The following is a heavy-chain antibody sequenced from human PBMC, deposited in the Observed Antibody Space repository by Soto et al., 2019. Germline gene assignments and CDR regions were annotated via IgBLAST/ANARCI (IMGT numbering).Heavy chain of an antibody. CDR2: ISITGDSI. D-gene: IGHD3-16*01. Sequence: GGSLRLSCAASGFSFNNYVMSWVRQAPGKGPEWVSVISITGDSIYYADSVQGRFTISRDKSKNTLYLQMNSLRADDTAIYYCVRGVRALWDYYYMDVWGKGTTVTVSS. CDR1: GFSFNNYV. V-gene: IGHV3-23*01. CDR3: VRGVRALWDYYYMDV. J-gene: IGHJ6*03.